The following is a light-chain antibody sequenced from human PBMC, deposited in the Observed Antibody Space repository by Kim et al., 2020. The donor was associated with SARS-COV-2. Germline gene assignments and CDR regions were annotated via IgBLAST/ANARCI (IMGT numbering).Light chain of an antibody. CDR3: QQYYSYPWT. Sequence: ASTGGRVTITCRASQGISSYLAWYQQKPGKAPKLLIYAASTLQSGVPSRFCGSGSGTDFTLTISCLQSEDFATYYCQQYYSYPWTFGQGTKVDIK. CDR2: AAS. J-gene: IGKJ1*01. CDR1: QGISSY. V-gene: IGKV1-8*01.